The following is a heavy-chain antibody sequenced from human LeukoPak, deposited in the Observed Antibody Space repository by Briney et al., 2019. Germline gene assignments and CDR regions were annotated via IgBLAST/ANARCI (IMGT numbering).Heavy chain of an antibody. D-gene: IGHD3-10*01. CDR1: GGSISSGGHS. J-gene: IGHJ6*02. V-gene: IGHV4-30-2*01. CDR2: IYHSGGT. Sequence: SETLSLTCAVSGGSISSGGHSWSWIRQPPGKGLEWIGYIYHSGGTYYNPSLKSRVTISVDRSKNQFSLKLSSVTAADTAVYYCARVAHSECRDGMDVWGQGTTVTVSS. CDR3: ARVAHSECRDGMDV.